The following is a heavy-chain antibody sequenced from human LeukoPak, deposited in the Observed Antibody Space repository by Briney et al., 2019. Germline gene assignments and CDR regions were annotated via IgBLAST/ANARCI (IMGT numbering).Heavy chain of an antibody. Sequence: PSQTLSLTCTVSGGSISSGSYYWSWIRLPPGKGLEWIGYIYYSGSTNYNPSLKSRVTISVDTSKNQFSLKLSSVTAADTAVYYCARGILSGVVLAFDIWGQGTMVTVSS. J-gene: IGHJ3*02. V-gene: IGHV4-61*01. CDR2: IYYSGST. CDR1: GGSISSGSYY. D-gene: IGHD3-3*01. CDR3: ARGILSGVVLAFDI.